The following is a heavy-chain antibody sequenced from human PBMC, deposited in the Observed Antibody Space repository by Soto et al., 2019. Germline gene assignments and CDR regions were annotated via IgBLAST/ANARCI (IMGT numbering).Heavy chain of an antibody. CDR3: ARAWEATIRVPLYYYGMDV. CDR2: IIPIFGTA. D-gene: IGHD5-12*01. J-gene: IGHJ6*02. CDR1: GGTFSSYA. Sequence: QVQLVQSGAEVKKPGSSVKVSCKASGGTFSSYAISWVRQAPGQGLEWMGGIIPIFGTANYAQKFQGRVTITADEPTRPAYMELSSLRSEETAVYYCARAWEATIRVPLYYYGMDVWGQGTTVTVSS. V-gene: IGHV1-69*01.